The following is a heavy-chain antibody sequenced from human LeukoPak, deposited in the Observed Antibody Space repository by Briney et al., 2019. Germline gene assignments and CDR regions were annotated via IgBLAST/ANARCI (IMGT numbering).Heavy chain of an antibody. J-gene: IGHJ1*01. CDR2: VDPEDGET. V-gene: IGHV1-69-2*01. CDR3: ATALVAGTLQH. CDR1: GYTFTDYY. Sequence: ASVKISCKVSGYTFTDYYMHWVQQAPGKGLEWMGLVDPEDGETIYAEKFQGRVTITADTSTDTAYMELSSLRSKDTAVYYCATALVAGTLQHWGQGTLVTVSS. D-gene: IGHD6-19*01.